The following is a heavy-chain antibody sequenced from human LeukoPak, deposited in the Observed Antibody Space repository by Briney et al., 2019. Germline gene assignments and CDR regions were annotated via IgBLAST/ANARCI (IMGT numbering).Heavy chain of an antibody. J-gene: IGHJ4*02. V-gene: IGHV3-15*01. D-gene: IGHD7-27*01. CDR1: GFSFTNAW. Sequence: GGSLRLSCAASGFSFTNAWMSWVRQAPGKGLEWVARIKSKTDGGTTDYAAPVKGRFTISTDDSKNTLYLRMNSLKTEDTAVYYCTAGLGKSDFDYWGQGTLVTVSS. CDR2: IKSKTDGGTT. CDR3: TAGLGKSDFDY.